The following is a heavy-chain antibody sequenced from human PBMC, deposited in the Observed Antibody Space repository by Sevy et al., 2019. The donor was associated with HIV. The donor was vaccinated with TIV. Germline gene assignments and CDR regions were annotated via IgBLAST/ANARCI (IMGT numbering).Heavy chain of an antibody. CDR2: ISGTGAGT. J-gene: IGHJ4*02. Sequence: GGSLRLSCAASGFAFDSYAMSWVRQAPGKGLEWVSGISGTGAGTYYADSVKGRFTISRDNSKNTVYLQMNSLRVEDTDVYYCAKYVRFGESVKPTFDYWGQGTLVTVSS. V-gene: IGHV3-23*01. D-gene: IGHD3-10*01. CDR3: AKYVRFGESVKPTFDY. CDR1: GFAFDSYA.